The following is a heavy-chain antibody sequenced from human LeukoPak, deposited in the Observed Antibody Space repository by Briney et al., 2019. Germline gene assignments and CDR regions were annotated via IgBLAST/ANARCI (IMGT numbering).Heavy chain of an antibody. V-gene: IGHV1-69*06. Sequence: GASVKVSCKASGGTFSSYAISWVRQAPGQGLEWMGGIIPIFGTANYAQKFQGRVTITADKSTSTAYMELSSLRSEDTAVYYCARSEVYGGNSHFDYWGQGTLVTVSS. D-gene: IGHD4-23*01. CDR3: ARSEVYGGNSHFDY. J-gene: IGHJ4*02. CDR1: GGTFSSYA. CDR2: IIPIFGTA.